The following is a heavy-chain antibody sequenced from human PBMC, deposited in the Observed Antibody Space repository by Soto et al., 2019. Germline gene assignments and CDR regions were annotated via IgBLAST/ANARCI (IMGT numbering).Heavy chain of an antibody. V-gene: IGHV4-39*01. CDR1: GGSVSSRSYF. Sequence: PSETLSLTCTVSGGSVSSRSYFWGWIRQPPGKGLEWIGTIYYNGSTYYNPSLKGRVTLSVDTPKNQFSLKLTSVTASDTALYYCARQRVIPATPTNWFDPWGQGTLVTVS. CDR3: ARQRVIPATPTNWFDP. J-gene: IGHJ5*02. D-gene: IGHD2-15*01. CDR2: IYYNGST.